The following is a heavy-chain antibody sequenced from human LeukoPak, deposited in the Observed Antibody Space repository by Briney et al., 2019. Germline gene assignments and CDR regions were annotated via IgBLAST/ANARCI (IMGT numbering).Heavy chain of an antibody. Sequence: SETLSLTCTVSGYSISSGYYWGWIRQPPGKGLEWIGSIYHSGSTYYKQSLKSRVTISVDTAKDQFSLKLSSVTAADTAVYYCATTPVVVPAAISYRGPYNWFDPWGQGTLVTVSS. CDR3: ATTPVVVPAAISYRGPYNWFDP. CDR2: IYHSGST. J-gene: IGHJ5*02. CDR1: GYSISSGYY. V-gene: IGHV4-38-2*02. D-gene: IGHD2-2*02.